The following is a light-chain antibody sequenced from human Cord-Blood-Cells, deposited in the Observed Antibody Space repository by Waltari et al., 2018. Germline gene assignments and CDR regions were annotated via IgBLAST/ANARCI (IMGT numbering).Light chain of an antibody. CDR3: VLYMGSGIWV. CDR2: STN. Sequence: QTVVTQEPSFSVSPGGTVTLTCGLSSGSVSTSSYPSWYQQTPGQAPRTLFYSTNPRPSGVPDRFSGSILGKKAALTITGAQADDESDYYGVLYMGSGIWVFGGGTKLTVL. V-gene: IGLV8-61*01. CDR1: SGSVSTSSY. J-gene: IGLJ3*02.